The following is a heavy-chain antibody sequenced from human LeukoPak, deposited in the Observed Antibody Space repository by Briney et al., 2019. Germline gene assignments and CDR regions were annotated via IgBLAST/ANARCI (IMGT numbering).Heavy chain of an antibody. V-gene: IGHV3-11*01. D-gene: IGHD3-16*01. Sequence: GGSLRLSCAASGFTFSDYYMSWIRQAPGKGLEWVSYISSSGSTTYYADSVKGRFTISRDNAKNSLYLQMNSLRAEDTAVYYCARSFKSSGGTAFDIWGQGTMVTVSS. J-gene: IGHJ3*02. CDR1: GFTFSDYY. CDR3: ARSFKSSGGTAFDI. CDR2: ISSSGSTT.